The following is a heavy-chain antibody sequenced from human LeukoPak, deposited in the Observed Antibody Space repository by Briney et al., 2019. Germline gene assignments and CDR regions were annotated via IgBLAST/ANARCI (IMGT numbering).Heavy chain of an antibody. Sequence: SESLSLTCAVYGGSFSGYYWSWIRQPPGKGLEWIGEINHSGSTNYNPSLKSRVTISVDTSKNQFSLKLSSVTAADTAVYYCARRRIIGYDYVWGSYRPYQTYYFGYWGQGTLVTVSS. CDR2: INHSGST. CDR3: ARRRIIGYDYVWGSYRPYQTYYFGY. D-gene: IGHD3-16*02. CDR1: GGSFSGYY. J-gene: IGHJ4*02. V-gene: IGHV4-34*01.